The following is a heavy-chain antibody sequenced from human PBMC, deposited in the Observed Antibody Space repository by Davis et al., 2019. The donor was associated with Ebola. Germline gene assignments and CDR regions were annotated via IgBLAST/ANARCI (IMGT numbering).Heavy chain of an antibody. CDR1: GYTFTSYA. V-gene: IGHV1-3*01. D-gene: IGHD6-19*01. Sequence: ASVKVSCKASGYTFTSYAMHWVRQATGQGLEWMGWMNPNSGNTGYAQKFQGRVTITMDTSASTAYMELSSLRSEDTAVYYCARATFAYNSGWYADYWGQGTLVTVSS. J-gene: IGHJ4*02. CDR3: ARATFAYNSGWYADY. CDR2: MNPNSGNT.